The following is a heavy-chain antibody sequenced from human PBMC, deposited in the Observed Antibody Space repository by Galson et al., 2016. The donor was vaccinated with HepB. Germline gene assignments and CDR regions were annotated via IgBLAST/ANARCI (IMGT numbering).Heavy chain of an antibody. V-gene: IGHV3-11*06. J-gene: IGHJ6*02. CDR2: ISSSSSYT. Sequence: SLRLSCAASGFTFSDYYMSWIRQAPGKGLEWVSYISSSSSYTNYADSVKGRFTISRDNAKNSLYLQMNSLRAEDTAVYYCARDKGYYGSGSYYNGSYYYYGMDVWGQGTTVTVSS. CDR1: GFTFSDYY. D-gene: IGHD3-10*01. CDR3: ARDKGYYGSGSYYNGSYYYYGMDV.